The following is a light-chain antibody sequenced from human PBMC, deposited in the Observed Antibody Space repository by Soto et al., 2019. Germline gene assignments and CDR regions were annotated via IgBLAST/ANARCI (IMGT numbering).Light chain of an antibody. Sequence: EIVLTQSPATLSLSPGERATLSCRASQSVSSYLAWYQQKPGQAPRLLIYDASNRATGIPARFSGSGSGTDFTLTINSLKPEDFAVYYCQQRSNWRRVTFGGGHKVEIK. CDR3: QQRSNWRRVT. CDR2: DAS. CDR1: QSVSSY. V-gene: IGKV3-11*01. J-gene: IGKJ4*01.